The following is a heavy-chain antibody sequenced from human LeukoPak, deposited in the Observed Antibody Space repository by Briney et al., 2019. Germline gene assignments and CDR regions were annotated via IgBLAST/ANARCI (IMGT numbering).Heavy chain of an antibody. CDR3: AKSPYDSSGYYSGWFDP. V-gene: IGHV3-23*01. CDR2: ISGSGGST. D-gene: IGHD3-22*01. CDR1: GFTFSSYA. Sequence: PGGSLRLSCAASGFTFSSYAMSWVRQAPGKGLEWVSAISGSGGSTYYADSVKGRFTISRDNSKNTLYLQMNSLRAEDTAVYYCAKSPYDSSGYYSGWFDPWGQGTLVTVSS. J-gene: IGHJ5*02.